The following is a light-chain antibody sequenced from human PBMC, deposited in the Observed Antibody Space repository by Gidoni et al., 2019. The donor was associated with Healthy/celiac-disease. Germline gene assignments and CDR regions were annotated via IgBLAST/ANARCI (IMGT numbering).Light chain of an antibody. Sequence: IVLKQSPGTLSWSPGERATLSCRASQSVSSSYLAWYQQKPGQAPRLLIYGASSRATGIPDRFSGSGSGTDFTLTISRLEPEDFAVYYCQQYGSSPPWTFGQGTKVEIK. V-gene: IGKV3-20*01. J-gene: IGKJ1*01. CDR2: GAS. CDR1: QSVSSSY. CDR3: QQYGSSPPWT.